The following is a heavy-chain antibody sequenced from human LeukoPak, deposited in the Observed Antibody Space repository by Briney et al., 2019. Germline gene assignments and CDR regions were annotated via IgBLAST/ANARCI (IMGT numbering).Heavy chain of an antibody. V-gene: IGHV3-23*01. D-gene: IGHD2-2*01. Sequence: GGSLRLSCAASGFTFSSYAMSWVRQAPGKGLEWVSAISGSGGSTYYADSVKGRFTISRDNSKITLYLQMNSLRAEDTAVYYCAKGQYQLLFHYYGMDVWGQGTTVTVSS. CDR2: ISGSGGST. J-gene: IGHJ6*02. CDR3: AKGQYQLLFHYYGMDV. CDR1: GFTFSSYA.